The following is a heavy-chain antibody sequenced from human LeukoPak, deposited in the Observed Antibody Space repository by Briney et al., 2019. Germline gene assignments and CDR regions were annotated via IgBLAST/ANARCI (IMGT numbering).Heavy chain of an antibody. D-gene: IGHD3-22*01. J-gene: IGHJ4*02. CDR1: GFTFSSYA. CDR2: ISGSGGST. V-gene: IGHV3-23*01. Sequence: GGSLRLSCAASGFTFSSYAMSWVRQAPGKGLEWVSAISGSGGSTYYADSVKGRFTISRDNSKNTLYLQMNSLRAEDTAVYYCAKDPLPYDSSGYYYPYFDYWGQGTLVTVSS. CDR3: AKDPLPYDSSGYYYPYFDY.